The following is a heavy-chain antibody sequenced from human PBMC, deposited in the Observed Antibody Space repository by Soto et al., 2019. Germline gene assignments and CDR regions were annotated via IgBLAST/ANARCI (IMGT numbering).Heavy chain of an antibody. D-gene: IGHD3-22*01. V-gene: IGHV3-48*03. CDR2: INGSGSTI. CDR1: RFTVVGHE. J-gene: IGHJ6*02. CDR3: AREVVVFGVIIPTPMDV. Sequence: GGCLRLSSAAPRFTVVGHELDWVGQAKGKGLEWVSYINGSGSTIYYADSVKGRFTISRDNAKDSLYLKMNSLRAEDTAVYYCAREVVVFGVIIPTPMDVWGQGT.